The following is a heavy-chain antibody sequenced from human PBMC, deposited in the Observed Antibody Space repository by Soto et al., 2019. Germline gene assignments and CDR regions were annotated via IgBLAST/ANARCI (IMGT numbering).Heavy chain of an antibody. Sequence: QVQLVQSGAEVKKPGSSVKVSCKASGGTFSSYAISWVRQAPGQGLEWMGGIIPIFGTANYAQKFQGRVTITADESTSTAYMELRSLRSEDTAVYYCAGDRGAAAGTNYCYGMDVWGQGTTVTVSS. J-gene: IGHJ6*02. CDR3: AGDRGAAAGTNYCYGMDV. D-gene: IGHD6-13*01. CDR1: GGTFSSYA. CDR2: IIPIFGTA. V-gene: IGHV1-69*01.